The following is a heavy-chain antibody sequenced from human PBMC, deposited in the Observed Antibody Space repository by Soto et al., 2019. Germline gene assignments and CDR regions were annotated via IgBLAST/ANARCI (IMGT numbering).Heavy chain of an antibody. J-gene: IGHJ4*02. D-gene: IGHD6-19*01. Sequence: QITLNESGPTLVKPTQTLTLTCTFSGFSFSTRQVGVGWIRQPPGKPQEWLALIYWDDDKRYCPSLRSRLSITKDTSKSQVVLTMTNMDPVDTATYYCAHRPGGYLSGWDNGYFDYWGRGALVTVSS. CDR2: IYWDDDK. CDR1: GFSFSTRQVG. CDR3: AHRPGGYLSGWDNGYFDY. V-gene: IGHV2-5*02.